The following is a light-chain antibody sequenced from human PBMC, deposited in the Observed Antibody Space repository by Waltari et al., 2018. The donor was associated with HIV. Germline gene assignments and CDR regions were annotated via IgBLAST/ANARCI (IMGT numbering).Light chain of an antibody. Sequence: QSGLTQPASVSGSPGQPLTISCTGTTSDVAGYNYVSWYQQHPGKAPNLIIYEVSNRPSGVSNRFYGSKSGNTASLTISGLQPEDETDYYCSSFSSSSTPYVFGTGTKVTVL. V-gene: IGLV2-14*01. CDR1: TSDVAGYNY. CDR2: EVS. J-gene: IGLJ1*01. CDR3: SSFSSSSTPYV.